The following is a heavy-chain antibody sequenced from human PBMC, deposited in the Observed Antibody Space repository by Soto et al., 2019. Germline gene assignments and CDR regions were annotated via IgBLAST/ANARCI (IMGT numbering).Heavy chain of an antibody. J-gene: IGHJ4*02. V-gene: IGHV3-74*01. D-gene: IGHD4-17*01. Sequence: GGSLRLSCAASGFTFSSYWMHWVRQAPGKGLVWVSRINSDGSSTSCADSVKGRFTISRDNAKNTLYLQMNSLRAEDTAVYYCARADDYGDYDFDYWGQGTLVTVSS. CDR3: ARADDYGDYDFDY. CDR2: INSDGSST. CDR1: GFTFSSYW.